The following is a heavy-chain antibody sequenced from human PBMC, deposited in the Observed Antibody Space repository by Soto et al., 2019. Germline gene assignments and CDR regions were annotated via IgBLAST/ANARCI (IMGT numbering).Heavy chain of an antibody. J-gene: IGHJ6*02. Sequence: PSETLSLTCSVSGGSTSSYYWSWIRQPPGKGLEWIGCIYHSGSTYYNPSLKSRVTISVDRSKNQFSLKLSSVTAADTSVYYCARIVVIPAAPDYYNYYGVDVWGQGTTVTVS. CDR2: IYHSGST. D-gene: IGHD2-2*01. V-gene: IGHV4-59*04. CDR3: ARIVVIPAAPDYYNYYGVDV. CDR1: GGSTSSYY.